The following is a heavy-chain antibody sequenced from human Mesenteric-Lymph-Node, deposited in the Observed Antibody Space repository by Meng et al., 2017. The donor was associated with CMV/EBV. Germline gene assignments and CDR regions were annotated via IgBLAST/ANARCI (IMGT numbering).Heavy chain of an antibody. D-gene: IGHD2-2*01. CDR3: ARDAKYCSSTSCYSYYYGMDV. Sequence: GESLKISCAASGFTFSSYWMHWVRQAPGKGLVWVSRINSDGSSTSYADSVKGRFTISRDNAKNTLYLQMNSLRAEDTAVYYCARDAKYCSSTSCYSYYYGMDVWGQGTTVTVSS. CDR1: GFTFSSYW. J-gene: IGHJ6*02. CDR2: INSDGSST. V-gene: IGHV3-74*01.